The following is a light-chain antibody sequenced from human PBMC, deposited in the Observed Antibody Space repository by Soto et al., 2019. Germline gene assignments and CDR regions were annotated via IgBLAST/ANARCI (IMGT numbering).Light chain of an antibody. CDR3: SSYTSSSTYV. V-gene: IGLV2-14*01. J-gene: IGLJ1*01. CDR1: SSDVGGYKF. CDR2: DVS. Sequence: QSVLTQPASVSGSPGQSITISCTGTSSDVGGYKFVSWYQQHPGKAPKLMIYDVSNRPSGVSNRFSGSKSGNTASLTISGLQAEDEADYYFSSYTSSSTYVFGTGTTLTVL.